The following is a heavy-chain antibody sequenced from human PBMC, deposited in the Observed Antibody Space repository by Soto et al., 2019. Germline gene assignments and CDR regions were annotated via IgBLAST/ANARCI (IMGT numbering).Heavy chain of an antibody. D-gene: IGHD3-10*01. Sequence: SLRLTCAPSGFTFSSYSVSGGRQTIGKGLEWVSSITSSSAYIHYGDSVKGRFTISRDNAKNSLNLQMNSLRVEDTAVYFCARDANFFDSGRVVDYWGKGTLVTVSS. J-gene: IGHJ4*02. V-gene: IGHV3-21*06. CDR3: ARDANFFDSGRVVDY. CDR1: GFTFSSYS. CDR2: ITSSSAYI.